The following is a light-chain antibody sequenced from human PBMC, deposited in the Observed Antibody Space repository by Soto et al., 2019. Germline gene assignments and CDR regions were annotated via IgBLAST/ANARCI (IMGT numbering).Light chain of an antibody. V-gene: IGKV1-12*01. J-gene: IGKJ5*01. CDR3: HLVNGCPFR. CDR1: QDVGKW. CDR2: GAS. Sequence: QITQHHPSLSASVGDRVTITCRASQDVGKWLAWYQQKPGKAPTLLIHGASSLQSGVPPRYSGRGYGTDFTLTIGSLQPEDFATYYCHLVNGCPFRFCQGTRLEIK.